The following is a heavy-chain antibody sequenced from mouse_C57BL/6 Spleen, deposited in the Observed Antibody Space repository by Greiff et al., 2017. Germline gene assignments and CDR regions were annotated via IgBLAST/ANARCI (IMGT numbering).Heavy chain of an antibody. V-gene: IGHV1-55*01. CDR2: IYPGSGST. Sequence: QVQLQQPGAELVKPGASVKMSCKASGYTFTSYWITWVKQRPGQGLEWIGDIYPGSGSTNYNEKFTSKATLTVDTSSSTAYMQLSSLTSEDSAVYYCARGGSEGYPVADWGQGTLVTVSA. D-gene: IGHD2-2*01. CDR3: ARGGSEGYPVAD. CDR1: GYTFTSYW. J-gene: IGHJ3*01.